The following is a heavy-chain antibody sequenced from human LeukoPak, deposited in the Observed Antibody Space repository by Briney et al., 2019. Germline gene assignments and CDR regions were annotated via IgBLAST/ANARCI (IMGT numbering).Heavy chain of an antibody. CDR3: EGHNPYSSGGYCFDG. D-gene: IGHD6-25*01. CDR2: IKQDGSEK. J-gene: IGHJ4*02. CDR1: GFSFSSYW. V-gene: IGHV3-7*05. Sequence: WGSLRLSCAASGFSFSSYWIRWVRQAPGKGLEWVANIKQDGSEKYYVDSVKGRFTITRGNAKNSVHLELNSLRAEDTAVYYCEGHNPYSSGGYCFDGCVQGRLVTV.